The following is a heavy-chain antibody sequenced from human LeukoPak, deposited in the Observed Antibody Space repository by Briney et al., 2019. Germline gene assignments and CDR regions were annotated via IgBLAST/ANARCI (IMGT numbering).Heavy chain of an antibody. Sequence: PSETLSLTCAVYGGTFSGYYWSWIRQPPGKGLEWVSTLVGSGFTIYYSDSVKGRFTISRDNSKNTVYLLMNSLRAEDTAVYYCAKDLERSVGHTLSSTTCYGSWGQGTLVTVSS. J-gene: IGHJ5*02. V-gene: IGHV3-23*01. CDR3: AKDLERSVGHTLSSTTCYGS. D-gene: IGHD2-2*01. CDR1: GGTFSGYY. CDR2: LVGSGFTI.